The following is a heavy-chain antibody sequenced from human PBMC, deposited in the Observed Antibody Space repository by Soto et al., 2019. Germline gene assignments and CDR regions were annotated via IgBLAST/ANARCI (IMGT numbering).Heavy chain of an antibody. D-gene: IGHD6-6*01. Sequence: PGESLKISCKGSGYSFTNYWIGWVRQMPGKGLEWMGIIYPGDSDTRYSPSFQGQVTISADKSISTAYLQWSSLKASDTAMYHCARTSGARKYYYGMHLWGQATTV. V-gene: IGHV5-51*01. CDR3: ARTSGARKYYYGMHL. CDR2: IYPGDSDT. J-gene: IGHJ6*02. CDR1: GYSFTNYW.